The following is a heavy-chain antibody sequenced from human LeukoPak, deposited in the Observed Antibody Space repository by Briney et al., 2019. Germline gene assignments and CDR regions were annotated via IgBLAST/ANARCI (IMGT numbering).Heavy chain of an antibody. Sequence: GGSLRLSCAASGFTFRDYSMTWVRQAPGEGLGWVSSIRGGSDFIYHADSVKGRFTVSRDNAKNSLYLQMNSLRAEDTAVYYCARDHAGIVLPAAVGAHWGQGTLVTVSS. D-gene: IGHD2-2*01. CDR1: GFTFRDYS. V-gene: IGHV3-21*01. CDR2: IRGGSDFI. CDR3: ARDHAGIVLPAAVGAH. J-gene: IGHJ4*02.